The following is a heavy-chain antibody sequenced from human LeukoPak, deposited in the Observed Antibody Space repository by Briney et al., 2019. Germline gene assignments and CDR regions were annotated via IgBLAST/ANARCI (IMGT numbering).Heavy chain of an antibody. V-gene: IGHV3-23*01. CDR1: GFTLSSYT. CDR3: AKDLERPMGYYGSQGPYYFGS. Sequence: QPGGSLRLSCAASGFTLSSYTMSWVRPAPGKGLPWVSSISGSGDSTYYADSVKGRFSISRDNSKNTLYLQMNSLRAEDTAVYYCAKDLERPMGYYGSQGPYYFGSWGQGALVTVSS. J-gene: IGHJ4*02. D-gene: IGHD3-10*01. CDR2: ISGSGDST.